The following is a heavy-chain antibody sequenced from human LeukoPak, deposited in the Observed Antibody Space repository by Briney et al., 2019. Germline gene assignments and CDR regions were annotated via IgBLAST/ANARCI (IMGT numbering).Heavy chain of an antibody. J-gene: IGHJ4*02. D-gene: IGHD3-22*01. V-gene: IGHV4-34*01. Sequence: PSETLSLTCAVYGGSFSGYYWSWIRQPPGKGLEWIGEINHSGSTNYNPSLKSRVTISVDTSKNQFSLKLSSVTAADTAVYYCAREDHRTYYYDSSGYSAFDYWGQGTLVTVSS. CDR2: INHSGST. CDR1: GGSFSGYY. CDR3: AREDHRTYYYDSSGYSAFDY.